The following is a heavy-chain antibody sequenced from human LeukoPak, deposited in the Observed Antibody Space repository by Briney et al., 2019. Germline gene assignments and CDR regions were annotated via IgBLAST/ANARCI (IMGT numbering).Heavy chain of an antibody. J-gene: IGHJ5*02. V-gene: IGHV4-39*02. D-gene: IGHD6-13*01. CDR3: ARDSGLAAAGTDRNWFDP. Sequence: PSETLSLTCTVSGGSISSSSYYWGWICQPPGKGLEWIGSIYYSGSTYYNPSLKSRVTISVDTSKNQFSLKLSSVTAADTAVYYCARDSGLAAAGTDRNWFDPWGQGTLVTVSS. CDR1: GGSISSSSYY. CDR2: IYYSGST.